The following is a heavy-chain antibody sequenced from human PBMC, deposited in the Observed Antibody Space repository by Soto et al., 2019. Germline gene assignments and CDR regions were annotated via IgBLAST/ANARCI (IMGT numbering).Heavy chain of an antibody. CDR2: IYYSGST. V-gene: IGHV4-61*01. D-gene: IGHD2-15*01. CDR1: GGSVSSGSYY. Sequence: QVQLQESGPGLVKPSETLSLTCTVSGGSVSSGSYYWSWIRQPPGKGLEWIGYIYYSGSTNYNPSLKSRVTISLDTSKHQFSLKLSSVTAADTAVYYCAGSGAYWGQGTLVTVSS. CDR3: AGSGAY. J-gene: IGHJ4*02.